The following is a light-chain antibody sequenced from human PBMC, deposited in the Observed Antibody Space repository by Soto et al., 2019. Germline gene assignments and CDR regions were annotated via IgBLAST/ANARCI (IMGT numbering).Light chain of an antibody. J-gene: IGKJ3*01. Sequence: EIVMTQSPATLSLSPGERATLSCRASQSVSSNLSWYQQKPGQAPKLLIYGASTRATGIPARFSGSGSGTEFTLTISRLQSEDFAVYYCQQYYNWPPVTFGPGTKVDIK. CDR1: QSVSSN. V-gene: IGKV3-15*01. CDR3: QQYYNWPPVT. CDR2: GAS.